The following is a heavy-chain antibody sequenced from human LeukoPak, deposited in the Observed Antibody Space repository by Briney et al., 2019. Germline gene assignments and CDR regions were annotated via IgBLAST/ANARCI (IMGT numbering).Heavy chain of an antibody. Sequence: SETLSLTCTVSGGSISSYFWSWIRQPPGKGLEWIGYIYYSGNTNYNPSLKSRVTISVDTSKNQFSLKLSSVTAADTAVYYCARPPRPYSPDAFDIWGQGTMVTVSS. CDR2: IYYSGNT. CDR1: GGSISSYF. V-gene: IGHV4-59*08. D-gene: IGHD6-13*01. J-gene: IGHJ3*02. CDR3: ARPPRPYSPDAFDI.